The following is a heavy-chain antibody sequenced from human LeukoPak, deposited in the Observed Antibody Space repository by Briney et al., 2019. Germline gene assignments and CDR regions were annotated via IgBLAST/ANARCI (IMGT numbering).Heavy chain of an antibody. CDR2: IIPIFGTA. Sequence: SVNVSCTASGGTFSSYAISWVRQAPGPGHEWMGRIIPIFGTANYAQKFQGRVTITTDESTSTAYMELSSLRSEDTAVYYCARDLSTAMVTLVGINWFDPWGQGTLVTVSS. D-gene: IGHD5-18*01. J-gene: IGHJ5*02. CDR1: GGTFSSYA. CDR3: ARDLSTAMVTLVGINWFDP. V-gene: IGHV1-69*05.